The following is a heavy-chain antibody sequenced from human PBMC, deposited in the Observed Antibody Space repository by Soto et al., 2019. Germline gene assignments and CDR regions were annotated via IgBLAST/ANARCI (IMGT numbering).Heavy chain of an antibody. J-gene: IGHJ6*02. D-gene: IGHD4-4*01. CDR1: GGTFSSYA. Sequence: ASVKVSCKASGGTFSSYAISWVRQAPGQGLEWMGGIIPIFGTANYAQKFQGRVTITADESTSTAYMELSSLRSEDTAVYYCARVKWWYDYSNGIGADYYYYYGMDVWGQGTTVTVSS. CDR3: ARVKWWYDYSNGIGADYYYYYGMDV. CDR2: IIPIFGTA. V-gene: IGHV1-69*13.